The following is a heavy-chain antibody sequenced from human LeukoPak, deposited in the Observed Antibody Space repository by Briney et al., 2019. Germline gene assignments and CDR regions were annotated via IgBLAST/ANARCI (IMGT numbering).Heavy chain of an antibody. J-gene: IGHJ4*02. V-gene: IGHV1-2*02. CDR3: ARDRYGDGFVHFDY. CDR1: GYTFTSYA. D-gene: IGHD5-24*01. Sequence: ASLKVSCKASGYTFTSYAMHWVRQAPGQGLEWMGWITPSGGTNYTQKFQGRVAITRDTSITTAYVDLSRLRSDDTAVYYCARDRYGDGFVHFDYWGQGALVTVSS. CDR2: ITPSGGT.